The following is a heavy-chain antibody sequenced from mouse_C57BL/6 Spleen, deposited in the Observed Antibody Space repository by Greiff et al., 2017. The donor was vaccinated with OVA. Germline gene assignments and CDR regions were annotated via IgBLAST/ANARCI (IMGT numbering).Heavy chain of an antibody. CDR2: INPNNGGT. CDR3: ARYDYDGDYFDY. D-gene: IGHD2-4*01. J-gene: IGHJ2*01. V-gene: IGHV1-18*01. Sequence: EVQLQQSGPELVKPGASVKIPCKASGYTFTDYNMDWVKQSHGKSLEWIGDINPNNGGTIYNQKFKGKATLTVDKSSSTAYMELRSLTSEDTAVYYCARYDYDGDYFDYWGQGTTLTVSS. CDR1: GYTFTDYN.